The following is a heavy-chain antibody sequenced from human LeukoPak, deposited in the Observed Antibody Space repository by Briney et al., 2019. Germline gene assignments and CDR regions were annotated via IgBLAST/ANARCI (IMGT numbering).Heavy chain of an antibody. V-gene: IGHV3-7*01. Sequence: GGSLRLSCAASGFTFSSYWMTWVRQAPGKGLEWVANMKQDGSEKYYVDSVKGRFTISRDNSKNSLYLQMNSLRAEDTAVYYCARDRCHGDCYYFDSWGQGTLVTASS. D-gene: IGHD2-21*02. CDR3: ARDRCHGDCYYFDS. CDR1: GFTFSSYW. J-gene: IGHJ4*02. CDR2: MKQDGSEK.